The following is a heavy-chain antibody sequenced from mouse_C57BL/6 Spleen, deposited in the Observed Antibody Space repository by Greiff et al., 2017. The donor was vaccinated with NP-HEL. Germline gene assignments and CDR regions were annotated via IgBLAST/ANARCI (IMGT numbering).Heavy chain of an antibody. J-gene: IGHJ2*01. V-gene: IGHV2-2*01. CDR2: IWSGGST. CDR3: ARNIGIYYDYGFDY. D-gene: IGHD2-4*01. CDR1: GFSLTSYG. Sequence: QVQLKESGPGLVQPSQSLSITCTVSGFSLTSYGVHWVRQSPGKGLEWLGVIWSGGSTDYNAAFISRLSISKDNSKSQVFFKMNSLQADDTAIYYCARNIGIYYDYGFDYWGQGTTLTVSS.